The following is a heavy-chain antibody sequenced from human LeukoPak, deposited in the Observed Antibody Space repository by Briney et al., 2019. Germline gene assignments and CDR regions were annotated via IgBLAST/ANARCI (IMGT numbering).Heavy chain of an antibody. V-gene: IGHV3-15*01. Sequence: GGSLRLSCATSGFRFSHAWMSWVRQAPGKGLEWVGRIKSRSDGGTTDYAAPVQGRFIISRDDSKNTVYLQMNSLKTEDTGVYYCSKDPHWGQGTLVTVSS. J-gene: IGHJ4*02. CDR2: IKSRSDGGTT. CDR3: SKDPH. CDR1: GFRFSHAW.